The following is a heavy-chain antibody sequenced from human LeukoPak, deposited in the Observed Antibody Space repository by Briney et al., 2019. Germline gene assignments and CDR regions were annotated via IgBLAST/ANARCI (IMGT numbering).Heavy chain of an antibody. CDR3: AGLEGRYSTDWFYFFDY. CDR2: MYLGGTT. CDR1: GGSISSFNL. D-gene: IGHD6-19*01. J-gene: IGHJ4*02. V-gene: IGHV4-4*02. Sequence: PSQTLSLTCIVSGGSISSFNLWSWLRQPPGKGLEWIGEMYLGGTTNFNPSLKSRVTILIDKSKNQLSLQLTSVTAADTAVYYCAGLEGRYSTDWFYFFDYWGQGALVTVSS.